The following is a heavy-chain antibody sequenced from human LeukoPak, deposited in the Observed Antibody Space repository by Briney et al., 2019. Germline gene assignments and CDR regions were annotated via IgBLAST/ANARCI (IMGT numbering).Heavy chain of an antibody. V-gene: IGHV3-48*03. CDR2: ISSSGSTI. D-gene: IGHD6-13*01. CDR1: GFTFSSYE. J-gene: IGHJ4*02. Sequence: GGSLRLSCAASGFTFSSYEMNWVRQAPGKGLEWVSYISSSGSTIYYADSVKGRFTISRDNAKNSLYLQMNSLRAEDTAVYYCAREPSRSSWGFDYWGQGTLVTVSS. CDR3: AREPSRSSWGFDY.